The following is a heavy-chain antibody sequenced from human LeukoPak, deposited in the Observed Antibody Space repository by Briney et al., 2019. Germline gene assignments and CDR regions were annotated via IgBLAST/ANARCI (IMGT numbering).Heavy chain of an antibody. V-gene: IGHV4-4*02. CDR1: GGSISSGYW. J-gene: IGHJ4*02. Sequence: SETLSLTCAVSGGSISSGYWWSWVRQPPMKGLEWIGEIIDSGSTNYNPSLKGRITISLDKTKNQFSLNVNSETAADTAVYYCATYGPTSGGYTFEYWGQGILVTVSS. CDR3: ATYGPTSGGYTFEY. CDR2: IIDSGST. D-gene: IGHD2-15*01.